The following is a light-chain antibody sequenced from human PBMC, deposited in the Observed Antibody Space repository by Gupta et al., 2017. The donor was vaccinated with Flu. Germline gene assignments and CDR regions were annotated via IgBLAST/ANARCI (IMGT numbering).Light chain of an antibody. CDR3: DAWDDSRNGQV. J-gene: IGLJ2*01. CDR1: SSNIGINT. CDR2: SND. V-gene: IGLV1-44*01. Sequence: QSVLSHRPSSSGTPGQRVTISCSGGSSNIGINTVNWYQQVPGTAPKLLIHSNDDRPSGVPDRVSGAKSGTSAALAIIRLQSGDEADYYCDAWDDSRNGQVFGGGTKLTVL.